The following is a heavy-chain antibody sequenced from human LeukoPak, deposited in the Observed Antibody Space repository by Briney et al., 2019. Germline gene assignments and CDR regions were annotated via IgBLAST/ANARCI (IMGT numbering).Heavy chain of an antibody. CDR3: ARSNPYSSSWLYYYYYGMDV. CDR2: INPNSGGT. D-gene: IGHD6-13*01. Sequence: ASVTVSCKASGYTFTGYYMHWVRQAPGQGLEWMGWINPNSGGTNYAQKFQGRVTMTRDTSISTAYMELSRLRSDDTAVYYCARSNPYSSSWLYYYYYGMDVWGQGTTVTVSS. J-gene: IGHJ6*02. CDR1: GYTFTGYY. V-gene: IGHV1-2*02.